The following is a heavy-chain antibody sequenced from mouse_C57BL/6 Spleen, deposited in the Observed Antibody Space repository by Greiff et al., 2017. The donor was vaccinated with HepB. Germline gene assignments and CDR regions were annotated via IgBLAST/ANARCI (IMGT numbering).Heavy chain of an antibody. CDR1: GYTFTDYY. CDR2: IYPGSGNT. D-gene: IGHD4-1*01. Sequence: VQLQQSGAELVRPGASVKLSCKASGYTFTDYYINWVKQRPGQGLEWIARIYPGSGNTYYNEKFKGKATLTAEKSSSTAYMQLSSLTSEDSAVYFCARFGLGRRFDYWGQGTTLTVSS. V-gene: IGHV1-76*01. J-gene: IGHJ2*01. CDR3: ARFGLGRRFDY.